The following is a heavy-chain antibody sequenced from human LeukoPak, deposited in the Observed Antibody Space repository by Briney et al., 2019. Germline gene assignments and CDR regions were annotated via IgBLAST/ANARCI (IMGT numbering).Heavy chain of an antibody. V-gene: IGHV1-46*01. CDR3: ARRPNYYYYMDV. CDR1: GYTFTSYY. J-gene: IGHJ6*03. CDR2: INPSGGST. D-gene: IGHD6-6*01. Sequence: ASVKVSCKASGYTFTSYYMHWVRQAPGQGLEWMGIINPSGGSTSYAQKFQGRVTMTRDMSTSTVYMELSSLRSEDTAVYYCARRPNYYYYMDVWGKGTTVTISS.